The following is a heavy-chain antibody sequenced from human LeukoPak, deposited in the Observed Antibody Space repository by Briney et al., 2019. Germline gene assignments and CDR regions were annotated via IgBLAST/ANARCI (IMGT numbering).Heavy chain of an antibody. CDR3: ATDLRGIAAAAPGSFDY. Sequence: GASVKVSCKVSGYTLTELSMHWVRQAPGKGLEWMGGFDPEDGETIYAQKFQGRVTMTEDTSTDTAYMELSSLRSEDTAVYYCATDLRGIAAAAPGSFDYWGQETLVTVSS. CDR2: FDPEDGET. J-gene: IGHJ4*02. V-gene: IGHV1-24*01. CDR1: GYTLTELS. D-gene: IGHD6-13*01.